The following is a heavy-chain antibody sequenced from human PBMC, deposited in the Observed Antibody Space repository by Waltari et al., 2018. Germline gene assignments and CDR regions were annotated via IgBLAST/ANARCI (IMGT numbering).Heavy chain of an antibody. J-gene: IGHJ3*02. CDR2: IMTDGSEE. CDR3: ARDQWFAFDI. Sequence: EVQLVESGGGLVQPGGSLRLSCAASGSTLSSYWMSWVRQAPGKGLEGVANIMTDGSEEYYVDSVRGRFTISRDNAKNSLFLQMNSLRPEDTAVYYCARDQWFAFDIWGQGTMVTVSS. D-gene: IGHD3-22*01. V-gene: IGHV3-7*01. CDR1: GSTLSSYW.